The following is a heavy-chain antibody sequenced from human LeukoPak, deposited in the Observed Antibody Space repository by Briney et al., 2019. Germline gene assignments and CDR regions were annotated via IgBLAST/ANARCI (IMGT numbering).Heavy chain of an antibody. CDR2: IYSTGST. J-gene: IGHJ4*02. V-gene: IGHV4-59*08. CDR3: VRRVRYFGQNVY. D-gene: IGHD3-9*01. CDR1: GASMRVYY. Sequence: SETLSLTCTVSGASMRVYYWSWIRQPPGKGVEWIGYIYSTGSTNYNPSLKSRVTVSVATSKNQISLKLSSVTAADAAVYYCVRRVRYFGQNVYRGQGALVTVSS.